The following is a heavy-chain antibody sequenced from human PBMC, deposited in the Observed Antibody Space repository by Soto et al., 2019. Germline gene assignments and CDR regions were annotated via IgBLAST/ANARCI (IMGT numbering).Heavy chain of an antibody. CDR3: ARGVYGSGNYYTGPSAFDI. CDR1: GGTLSDHG. CDR2: TIPVFNTA. V-gene: IGHV1-69*06. D-gene: IGHD3-10*01. J-gene: IGHJ3*02. Sequence: QVQLEQSGAEVKKPGSSVKISCKASGGTLSDHGVSWLRQAPGQGLEWVGGTIPVFNTANYARKFQGRVTIAEDKSTNIAYMELGSLRSDDTAFYYCARGVYGSGNYYTGPSAFDIWGQGTLVIVSS.